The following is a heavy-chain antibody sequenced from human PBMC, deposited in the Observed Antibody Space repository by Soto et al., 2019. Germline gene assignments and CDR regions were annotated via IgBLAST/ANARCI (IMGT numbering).Heavy chain of an antibody. CDR3: ARGLRYRVEAGMDI. CDR2: ISPDNGNT. V-gene: IGHV1-18*01. Sequence: QVQLVQSGGEVKKPGASVKVSCKASGSTFTIYGINCVRQAPGQGLEWMGWISPDNGNTNYAQTLQGRVTMTTDTTKRTANLELRSLISDDTAVYYGARGLRYRVEAGMDIWGQGTTVTVSS. CDR1: GSTFTIYG. D-gene: IGHD5-12*01. J-gene: IGHJ6*02.